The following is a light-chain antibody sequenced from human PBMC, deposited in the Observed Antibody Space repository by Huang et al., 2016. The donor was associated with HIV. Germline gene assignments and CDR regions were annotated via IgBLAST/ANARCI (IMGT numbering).Light chain of an antibody. CDR3: QQYDNLPGT. CDR2: GSS. V-gene: IGKV1-33*01. J-gene: IGKJ1*01. CDR1: QDIGTY. Sequence: DIQMTQSPSSLSASVGDSVTITCRTSQDIGTYLNWYQQRPGKAPNLLIYGSSTVQSGVPSRFSGGGSGTEFTLTINGLQPEDIATYYCQQYDNLPGTFGQGTKVEIK.